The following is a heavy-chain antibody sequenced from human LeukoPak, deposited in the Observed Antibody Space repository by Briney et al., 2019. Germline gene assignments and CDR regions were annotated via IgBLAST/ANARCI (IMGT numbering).Heavy chain of an antibody. CDR3: AGSAVTNLDS. D-gene: IGHD4-23*01. J-gene: IGHJ4*02. CDR2: IHSGGTT. CDR1: GFAVTSNF. V-gene: IGHV3-66*01. Sequence: GGSLRLSYAASGFAVTSNFMSWVRQAPGKGLEWVSVIHSGGTTYYADSVKGRFTISRDISKNALYLQMNSLRGDDTAVYYCAGSAVTNLDSWGQGNLVTVSS.